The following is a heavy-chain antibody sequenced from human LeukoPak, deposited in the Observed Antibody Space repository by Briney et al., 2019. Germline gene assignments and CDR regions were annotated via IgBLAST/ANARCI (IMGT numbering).Heavy chain of an antibody. J-gene: IGHJ5*02. CDR1: GFTFSSYA. V-gene: IGHV3-23*01. CDR2: ISGSGGST. Sequence: GGSLRLSCAASGFTFSSYAMSWVRQAPGEGLEWVSAISGSGGSTYYADSVKGRFTISRDNSKNTLYLQMNSLRAEDTAVYYCAKHYSGSYYKTNWFDPWGQGTLVTVSS. CDR3: AKHYSGSYYKTNWFDP. D-gene: IGHD1-26*01.